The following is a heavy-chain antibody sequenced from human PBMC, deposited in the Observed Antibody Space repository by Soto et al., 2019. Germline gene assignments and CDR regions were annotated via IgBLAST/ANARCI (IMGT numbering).Heavy chain of an antibody. CDR1: GCSISSSNYY. Sequence: PSETLSLTCTVSGCSISSSNYYWGRLRPPPGKGLEWIGSIYYTGSTYYNPSRKSRVTISVDTSKNQFSLKLSSVTAADTAVYYCARHVASSGWESDYWGQGTLVTVSS. J-gene: IGHJ4*02. CDR2: IYYTGST. D-gene: IGHD6-19*01. V-gene: IGHV4-39*01. CDR3: ARHVASSGWESDY.